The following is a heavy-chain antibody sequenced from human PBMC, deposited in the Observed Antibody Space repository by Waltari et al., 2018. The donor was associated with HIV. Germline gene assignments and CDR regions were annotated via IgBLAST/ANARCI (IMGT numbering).Heavy chain of an antibody. CDR1: SVSISSTPYC. J-gene: IGHJ4*02. Sequence: QLQLQESGPGLVKPSETLSLTCTVSSVSISSTPYCWGWIRQPPGKGLKWIGSVSSSGSTYYTPSLRRRVTISVDTSRNHFSLRLTSVTAADTAVYFCVRHSRGTGVDTEAFDSWGQGTRVTVSS. V-gene: IGHV4-39*01. CDR2: VSSSGST. CDR3: VRHSRGTGVDTEAFDS. D-gene: IGHD2-8*01.